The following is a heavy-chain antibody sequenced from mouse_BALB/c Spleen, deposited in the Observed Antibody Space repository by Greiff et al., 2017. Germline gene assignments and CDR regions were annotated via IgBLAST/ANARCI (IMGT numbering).Heavy chain of an antibody. V-gene: IGHV1-80*01. CDR1: GYAFSSYW. CDR3: ARRGNGYPRYFDV. Sequence: VQLQQSGAELVRPGSSVKISCKASGYAFSSYWMNWVKQRPGQGLEWIGQIYPGDGDTNYNGKFKGKATLTADKSSSTAYMQLSSLTSEDSAVYFCARRGNGYPRYFDVWGAGTTVTVSS. CDR2: IYPGDGDT. D-gene: IGHD2-2*01. J-gene: IGHJ1*01.